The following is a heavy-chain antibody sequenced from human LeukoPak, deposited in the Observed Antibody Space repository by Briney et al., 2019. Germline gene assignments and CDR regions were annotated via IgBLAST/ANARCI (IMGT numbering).Heavy chain of an antibody. D-gene: IGHD2-15*01. CDR1: GGTFSSYA. CDR3: ARVWAWDIVVDATGPSNFDY. CDR2: IIPIFGTA. V-gene: IGHV1-69*13. Sequence: ASVKVSCKASGGTFSSYAISWVRQAPGQGLEWMGGIIPIFGTANYAQKFQGRVTITADESTSTAYMGLSSLRSEDTAVYYCARVWAWDIVVDATGPSNFDYWGQGTLVTVSS. J-gene: IGHJ4*02.